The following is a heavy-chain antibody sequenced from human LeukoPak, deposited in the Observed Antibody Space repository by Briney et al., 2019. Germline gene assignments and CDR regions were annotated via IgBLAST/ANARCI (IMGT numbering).Heavy chain of an antibody. D-gene: IGHD3-10*01. CDR2: ISYDGSNK. CDR1: GFTFSSYG. CDR3: AKDPSLITMVRGVLKLSYYFDS. V-gene: IGHV3-30*18. Sequence: GRSLTLTCAASGFTFSSYGFHWVRQAPGKGLDWVAVISYDGSNKFYADSVKGRFTISRDNSKNTLYLQMNSLRAEDTAVYYCAKDPSLITMVRGVLKLSYYFDSWGQGTLVTVSS. J-gene: IGHJ4*02.